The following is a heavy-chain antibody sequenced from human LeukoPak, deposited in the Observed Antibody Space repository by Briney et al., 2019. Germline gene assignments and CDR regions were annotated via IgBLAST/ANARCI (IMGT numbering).Heavy chain of an antibody. CDR2: IYYSGST. CDR3: AVGTMVRDYYYYGMDV. CDR1: GGSISSYY. D-gene: IGHD4-23*01. V-gene: IGHV4-59*01. J-gene: IGHJ6*02. Sequence: SETLSLTCTVSGGSISSYYWSWIRRPPGKGLEWIGYIYYSGSTNYNPSLKSRVTISVDTSKNQFSLKLSSVTAADTAVHYCAVGTMVRDYYYYGMDVWGQGTTVTVSS.